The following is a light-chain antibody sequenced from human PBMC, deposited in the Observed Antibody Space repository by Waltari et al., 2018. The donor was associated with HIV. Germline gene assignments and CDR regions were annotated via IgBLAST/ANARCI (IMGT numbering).Light chain of an antibody. CDR1: QSLLYSPNNKNF. V-gene: IGKV4-1*01. CDR3: QQYFSTPWT. CDR2: WAS. J-gene: IGKJ1*01. Sequence: DIGMTRIPDPLIRSPGDRASITSGPKQSLLYSPNNKNFLVLYQQKPGQPPKLLIYWASSRESGVPVRFSGSGSGTNFTLTISSLQPEDVATYFCQQYFSTPWTFGQGTKV.